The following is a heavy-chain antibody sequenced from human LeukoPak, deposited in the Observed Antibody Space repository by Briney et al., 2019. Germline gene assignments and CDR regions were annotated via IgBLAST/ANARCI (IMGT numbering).Heavy chain of an antibody. CDR1: GGSISSYY. J-gene: IGHJ6*02. CDR2: IYTSGST. CDR3: ARGIRRPPTYDSSGYYKLDYYGMDV. Sequence: PSETLSLTCTVSGGSISSYYWSWIRQPAGKGLEWIGRIYTSGSTNYNPSLKSRVTISVDTSKNQFSLKLSSVTAADTAVYYCARGIRRPPTYDSSGYYKLDYYGMDVWGQGTTVTVSS. V-gene: IGHV4-4*07. D-gene: IGHD3-22*01.